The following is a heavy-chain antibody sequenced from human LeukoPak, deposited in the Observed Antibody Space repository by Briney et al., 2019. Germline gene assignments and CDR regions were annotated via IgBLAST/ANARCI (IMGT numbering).Heavy chain of an antibody. J-gene: IGHJ4*02. V-gene: IGHV3-7*01. Sequence: GGSLRLSCAASGLTFGRYWLTWVRQAPGRGLEWVANTNPDGSIKYYVDSVNGRFTISRDNAKNSLYLQMNSLRAEDTAVYYCVSGFLQWLYWGQGTLVTVSS. D-gene: IGHD3-3*01. CDR1: GLTFGRYW. CDR3: VSGFLQWLY. CDR2: TNPDGSIK.